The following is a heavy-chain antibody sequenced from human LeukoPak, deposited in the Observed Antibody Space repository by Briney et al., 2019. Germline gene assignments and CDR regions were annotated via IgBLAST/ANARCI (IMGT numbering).Heavy chain of an antibody. CDR2: INPNSGGT. V-gene: IGHV1-2*02. Sequence: ASVKVSCKASGYTFTGYYMHWVRQAPGQGLEWMGWINPNSGGTNYAQKFQGRVTMTRDTSISTAYMELSRLRSDDTAVYYCARCRWETIGANLYAFDIWGQGTMVTVSS. CDR3: ARCRWETIGANLYAFDI. CDR1: GYTFTGYY. D-gene: IGHD3-16*01. J-gene: IGHJ3*02.